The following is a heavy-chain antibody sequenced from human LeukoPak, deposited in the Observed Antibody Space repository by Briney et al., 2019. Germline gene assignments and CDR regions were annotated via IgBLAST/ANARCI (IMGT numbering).Heavy chain of an antibody. Sequence: GASVKVSCKASGYTFTSYDINWVRQATGQGLEWMGWMNPNSGNTGYAQKFQGRVTMTRNTSISTAYMELSSLGSEDTAVYYCARGYRFRARAGYYYMDVWGKGTTVTVSS. V-gene: IGHV1-8*01. CDR2: MNPNSGNT. CDR3: ARGYRFRARAGYYYMDV. CDR1: GYTFTSYD. J-gene: IGHJ6*03. D-gene: IGHD1-26*01.